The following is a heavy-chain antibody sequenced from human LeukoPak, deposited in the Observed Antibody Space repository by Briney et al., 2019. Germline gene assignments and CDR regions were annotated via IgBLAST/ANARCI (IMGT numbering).Heavy chain of an antibody. CDR1: GGSFISSSYY. Sequence: SETLSLTCTVSGGSFISSSYYWGWIRQPPGKGLEWIGTVYYSGNTYYNPSLKSRVTISIDTSKNQFSVSLSSVTAADTAVYYCARHWGIRGYYDSSGPKGWFDPWGQGTLVTVSS. J-gene: IGHJ5*02. V-gene: IGHV4-39*01. D-gene: IGHD3-22*01. CDR2: VYYSGNT. CDR3: ARHWGIRGYYDSSGPKGWFDP.